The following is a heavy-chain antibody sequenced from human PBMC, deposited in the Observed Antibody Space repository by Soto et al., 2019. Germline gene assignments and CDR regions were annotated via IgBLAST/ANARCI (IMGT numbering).Heavy chain of an antibody. J-gene: IGHJ3*02. Sequence: GGSLRLSCAASGFTFSDYYMSWIRRAPGKGLEWVSYISSSGSTIYYADSVKGRFTISRDNAKNSLYLQMNSLRAEDTAVYYCARPSGSYGVSDVFDIWGQGTMVTVSS. CDR1: GFTFSDYY. V-gene: IGHV3-11*01. CDR3: ARPSGSYGVSDVFDI. CDR2: ISSSGSTI. D-gene: IGHD1-26*01.